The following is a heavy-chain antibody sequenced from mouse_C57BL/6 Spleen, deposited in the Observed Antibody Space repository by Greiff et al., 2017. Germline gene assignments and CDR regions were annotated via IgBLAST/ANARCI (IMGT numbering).Heavy chain of an antibody. CDR1: GYTFTGYW. V-gene: IGHV1-9*01. J-gene: IGHJ4*01. CDR3: TRGSKGYYAMDY. CDR2: ILPGNGST. Sequence: QVQLQQPGAELMKPGASVKLSCKATGYTFTGYWIEWVKQRPGHGLEWIGKILPGNGSTNYNQKFKGKATFTADTSSNTAYMQLSSLTTEDSANYCCTRGSKGYYAMDYWGQGTSVTVSS. D-gene: IGHD6-1*01.